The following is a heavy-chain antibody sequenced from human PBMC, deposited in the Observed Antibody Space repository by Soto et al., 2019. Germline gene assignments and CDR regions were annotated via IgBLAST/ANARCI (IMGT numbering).Heavy chain of an antibody. CDR2: IIPIFGTA. CDR1: GGTFSSYA. D-gene: IGHD5-12*01. J-gene: IGHJ6*02. V-gene: IGHV1-69*13. CDR3: ASPPSNVATSGYYYYGMDV. Sequence: SVKVSCKASGGTFSSYAISWVRQAPGQGLEWMGGIIPIFGTANYAQKFQGRVTTTADESTSTAYMELSSLRSEDTAVYYCASPPSNVATSGYYYYGMDVWGQGTTVTVSS.